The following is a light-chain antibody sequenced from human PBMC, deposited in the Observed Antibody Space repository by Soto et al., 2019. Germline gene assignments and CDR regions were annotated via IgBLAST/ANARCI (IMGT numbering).Light chain of an antibody. CDR2: XAS. V-gene: IGKV1-5*01. J-gene: IGKJ1*01. Sequence: DIQMTQSPSTLSASVGDRVTITCRASQSISSWLAWYQQKPGKAPKLLIYXASSLESGVPSRFSGSGSGTEFTXTISSLQPDDFATYYCQQYNSYSRTFGQGTKVDIK. CDR3: QQYNSYSRT. CDR1: QSISSW.